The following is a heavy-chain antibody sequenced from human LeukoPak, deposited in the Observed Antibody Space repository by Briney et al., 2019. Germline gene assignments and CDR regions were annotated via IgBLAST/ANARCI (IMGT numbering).Heavy chain of an antibody. CDR3: ATDYYDSSGYYTGSY. V-gene: IGHV3-11*06. D-gene: IGHD3-22*01. Sequence: NPGGSLRLSCAASGFTFSDYYMSWIRQAPGKGLEWVSYISSSSSYTNYADSVKGRFTISRDNAKNSLYLQMNSLRAEDTAVYYCATDYYDSSGYYTGSYWGQGTLVTVSS. CDR1: GFTFSDYY. J-gene: IGHJ4*02. CDR2: ISSSSSYT.